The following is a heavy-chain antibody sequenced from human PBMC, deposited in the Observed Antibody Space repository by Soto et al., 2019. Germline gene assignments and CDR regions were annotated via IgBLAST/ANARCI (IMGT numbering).Heavy chain of an antibody. J-gene: IGHJ4*02. V-gene: IGHV3-15*01. D-gene: IGHD3-3*01. CDR1: GFTFSSYS. Sequence: PGGSLRLSCAASGFTFSSYSMNWVRQAPGKGLEWVGRIKSKTDGGTTDYAAPVKGRFTISRDDSKNTLYLQMNSLKTEDTAVYYCTTEYYDFWSGYYRPFAYWGQGTLVTVSS. CDR2: IKSKTDGGTT. CDR3: TTEYYDFWSGYYRPFAY.